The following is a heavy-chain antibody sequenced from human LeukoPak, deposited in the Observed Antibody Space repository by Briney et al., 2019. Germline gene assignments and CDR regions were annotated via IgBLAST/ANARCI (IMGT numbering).Heavy chain of an antibody. CDR1: GFTFSNYG. CDR3: AKDRRFSEWLPYYFDY. Sequence: GGSLRLSCAASGFTFSNYGMHWVRQAPGKGLEWVAFISYDGSNKYYADSVKGRFTISRDNSKNTLYLQMNSLRAEDTAVYYCAKDRRFSEWLPYYFDYWGQGTLVTVSS. J-gene: IGHJ4*02. V-gene: IGHV3-30*18. D-gene: IGHD3-3*01. CDR2: ISYDGSNK.